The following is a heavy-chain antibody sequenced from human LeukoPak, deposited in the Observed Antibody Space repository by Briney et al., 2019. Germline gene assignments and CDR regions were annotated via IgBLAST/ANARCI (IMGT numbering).Heavy chain of an antibody. V-gene: IGHV3-30*18. CDR3: AKDPLAV. CDR1: GFTFSSYG. J-gene: IGHJ4*02. CDR2: ISYDGSNK. D-gene: IGHD6-19*01. Sequence: PGGSLRLSCAASGFTFSSYGMHWVRQAPGKGLEWVAVISYDGSNKYYADSVKGRFTISRDNSKNTLYLQMNSLRAEDTAVYCCAKDPLAVWGQGTLVTVSS.